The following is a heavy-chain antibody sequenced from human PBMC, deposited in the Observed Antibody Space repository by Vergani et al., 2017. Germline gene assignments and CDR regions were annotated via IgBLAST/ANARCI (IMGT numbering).Heavy chain of an antibody. D-gene: IGHD3-10*01. J-gene: IGHJ6*02. CDR1: GGTFSSYA. CDR3: ARAATQVYGSGSYSYYYGMDV. Sequence: QVQLVQSGAEVKKPGSSVKVSCKASGGTFSSYAICWVRQAPGQGLEWMGGIIPIFGTANYAQKFQGRVTITADESTSTAYMGLSSLRSEDTAVYYCARAATQVYGSGSYSYYYGMDVWGQGTTVTVSS. V-gene: IGHV1-69*01. CDR2: IIPIFGTA.